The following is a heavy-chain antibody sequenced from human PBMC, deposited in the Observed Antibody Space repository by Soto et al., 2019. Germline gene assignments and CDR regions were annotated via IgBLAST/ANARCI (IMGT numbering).Heavy chain of an antibody. V-gene: IGHV1-2*04. Sequence: QVQLVQSGAEVKKPGASVKVSCKASGYTFTGYYMHWVRQAPGRGLEWMGWINPNSGGTNYAQKFQGWVTMTRDTXISTAYMELSRLRSDDTAVYYCARDARGDEAPMDYWGQGTLVTVSS. D-gene: IGHD3-10*01. CDR2: INPNSGGT. CDR3: ARDARGDEAPMDY. J-gene: IGHJ4*02. CDR1: GYTFTGYY.